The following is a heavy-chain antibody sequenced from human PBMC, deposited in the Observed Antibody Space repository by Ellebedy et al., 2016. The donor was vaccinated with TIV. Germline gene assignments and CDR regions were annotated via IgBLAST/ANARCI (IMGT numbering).Heavy chain of an antibody. CDR3: ARDQMATIPY. D-gene: IGHD5-24*01. CDR2: IDIYGSTT. J-gene: IGHJ4*02. Sequence: PGGSLRLSCAAAGFSFSSYWMHWVRQAPGKGLVWVSRIDIYGSTTTSADSVKGRFTISRDNSKNSLYLQMNSLRAEDTAVYYCARDQMATIPYWGQGTLVTVSS. CDR1: GFSFSSYW. V-gene: IGHV3-74*01.